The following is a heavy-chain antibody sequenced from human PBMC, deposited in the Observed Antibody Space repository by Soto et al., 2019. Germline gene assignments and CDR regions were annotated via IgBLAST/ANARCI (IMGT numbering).Heavy chain of an antibody. V-gene: IGHV3-33*01. Sequence: GGSLRLSCAASGFTFSSYGMHWVRQAPGKGLEWVAVIWYDGSNKYYADSVKGRFTTSRDNSKNTLYLQMNSLRAEDTAVYYCARGPLYYDYVWGSYRPSPYFDYWGQGTLVTVSS. CDR3: ARGPLYYDYVWGSYRPSPYFDY. CDR2: IWYDGSNK. D-gene: IGHD3-16*02. CDR1: GFTFSSYG. J-gene: IGHJ4*02.